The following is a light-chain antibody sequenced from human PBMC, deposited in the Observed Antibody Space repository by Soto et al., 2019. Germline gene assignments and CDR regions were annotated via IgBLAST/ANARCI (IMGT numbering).Light chain of an antibody. Sequence: ESVLTQSPGTLSLSPGERATLSCRASQSVTSSSLAWSQQKPGQAPRLLIYGTSSRATGIPDRFSGSGYGTAFTLTNSRLEPEEFAVYYCQQYGRSPQTVGQGTKVEIK. V-gene: IGKV3-20*01. CDR3: QQYGRSPQT. J-gene: IGKJ1*01. CDR1: QSVTSSS. CDR2: GTS.